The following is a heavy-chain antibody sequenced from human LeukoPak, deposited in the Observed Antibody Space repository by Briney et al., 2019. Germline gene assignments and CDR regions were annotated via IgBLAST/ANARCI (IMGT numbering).Heavy chain of an antibody. CDR2: IYYSGST. CDR1: GGSISSYY. CDR3: ARDLIGRFDP. D-gene: IGHD3-16*02. V-gene: IGHV4-59*01. Sequence: PSETLSLTCTVSGGSISSYYWSWIRQPPGKGLEWIGYIYYSGSTNYNPSLKSRVTISVDTSKNQFSLKLSSVTAADTAVYYCARDLIGRFDPWGQGTLVTVSS. J-gene: IGHJ5*02.